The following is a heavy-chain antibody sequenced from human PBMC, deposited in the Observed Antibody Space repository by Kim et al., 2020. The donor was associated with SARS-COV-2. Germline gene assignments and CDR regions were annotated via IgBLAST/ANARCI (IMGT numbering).Heavy chain of an antibody. CDR2: ISYDGSNK. V-gene: IGHV3-30*18. CDR1: GFTFSSYG. J-gene: IGHJ3*02. D-gene: IGHD2-15*01. CDR3: AKDAGYCSGGSCYGVTFDI. Sequence: GGSLRLSCAASGFTFSSYGMHWVRQAPGKGLEWVAVISYDGSNKYYADSVKGRFTISRDNSKNTLYLQMNSLRAEDTAVYYCAKDAGYCSGGSCYGVTFDIWGQGTMVTVSS.